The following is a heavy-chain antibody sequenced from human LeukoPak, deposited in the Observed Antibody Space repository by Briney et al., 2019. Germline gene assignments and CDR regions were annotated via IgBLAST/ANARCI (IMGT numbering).Heavy chain of an antibody. CDR2: IKQDGSEK. Sequence: GGSLRLSCAASGFTFSSYWMSWVRQAPGKGLEWVANIKQDGSEKYYVDSVKGRFTISRANAKNSLYLQMNSLRAEDTAVYYCASDRDYYDSSGYLFDYWGQGTLVTVSS. CDR3: ASDRDYYDSSGYLFDY. D-gene: IGHD3-22*01. J-gene: IGHJ4*02. V-gene: IGHV3-7*01. CDR1: GFTFSSYW.